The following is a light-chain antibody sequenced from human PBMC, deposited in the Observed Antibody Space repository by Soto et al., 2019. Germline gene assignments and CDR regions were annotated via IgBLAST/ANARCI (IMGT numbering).Light chain of an antibody. Sequence: DIQMTQSPSSLSASVGDRVTITCRGSQSIATYLNWYQHKPGKAPKLLIYAASSLQSGVPSRFSGSGSGTDFTLTISSLQPEDFATYYCQQSYSTPPWTFGQGTNVDI. CDR3: QQSYSTPPWT. CDR1: QSIATY. CDR2: AAS. V-gene: IGKV1-39*01. J-gene: IGKJ1*01.